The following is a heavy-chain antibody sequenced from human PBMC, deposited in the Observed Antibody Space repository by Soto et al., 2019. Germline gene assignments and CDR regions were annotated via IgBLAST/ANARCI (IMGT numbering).Heavy chain of an antibody. Sequence: GASVKVSCKASGYTFTSYYMHWVRQAPGQGLEWMGIINPSGGSTSYAQKLQGRVTMTRDTSTSTVYMELSSLRSEDTAVYYCARDRGEEVATMTYYYYYGMDVWGQGTTVTVSS. V-gene: IGHV1-46*03. J-gene: IGHJ6*02. D-gene: IGHD5-12*01. CDR2: INPSGGST. CDR3: ARDRGEEVATMTYYYYYGMDV. CDR1: GYTFTSYY.